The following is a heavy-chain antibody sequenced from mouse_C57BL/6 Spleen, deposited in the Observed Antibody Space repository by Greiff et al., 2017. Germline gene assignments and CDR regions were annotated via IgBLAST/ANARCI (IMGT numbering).Heavy chain of an antibody. CDR2: ISDGGSYT. J-gene: IGHJ3*01. V-gene: IGHV5-4*01. CDR1: GFTFSSYA. Sequence: EVQVVESGGGLVKPGGSLKLSCAASGFTFSSYAMSWVRQTPEKRLEWVATISDGGSYTYYPDNVKGRFTISRDNAKNNLYLQMSHLKSEDTAMYYCARIGNYDSGFAYWGQGTLVTVSA. D-gene: IGHD2-4*01. CDR3: ARIGNYDSGFAY.